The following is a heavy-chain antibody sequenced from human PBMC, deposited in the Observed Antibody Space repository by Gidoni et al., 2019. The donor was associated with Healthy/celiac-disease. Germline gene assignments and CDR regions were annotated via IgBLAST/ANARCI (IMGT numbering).Heavy chain of an antibody. CDR2: MSWNSGSI. CDR3: AKDTKGYYYYGMDV. J-gene: IGHJ6*02. V-gene: IGHV3-9*01. Sequence: EVQLVESGGGLVQPGRSLSFSCAAPGFTFDDYAMHWVRQAPGKGLEWVSGMSWNSGSIGYADSVKGRFTISRDNDKNSLYLQMNSLRAEDTALYYCAKDTKGYYYYGMDVWGQGTTVTVSS. CDR1: GFTFDDYA.